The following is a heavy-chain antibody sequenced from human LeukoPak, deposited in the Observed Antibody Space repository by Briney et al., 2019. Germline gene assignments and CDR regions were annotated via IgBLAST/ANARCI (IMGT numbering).Heavy chain of an antibody. CDR2: ISSNGGST. J-gene: IGHJ4*02. Sequence: SGGSLRLSCAASGFTFSSYAMHWVRQAPGKGLEYVSAISSNGGSTYYANSVKGRFTISRDNSKNTLYLQMGSLRAEDMAVYYCARDRIRHCSSTSCYGGFDYWGQGTLVTVSS. V-gene: IGHV3-64*01. CDR3: ARDRIRHCSSTSCYGGFDY. CDR1: GFTFSSYA. D-gene: IGHD2-2*01.